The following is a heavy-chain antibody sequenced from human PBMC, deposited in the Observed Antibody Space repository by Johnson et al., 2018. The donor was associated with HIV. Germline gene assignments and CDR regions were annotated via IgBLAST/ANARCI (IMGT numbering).Heavy chain of an antibody. J-gene: IGHJ3*02. CDR2: IWYDGSKK. CDR1: GFIFRNYG. Sequence: VQLVESGGGVVQPGRSLRLSCAASGFIFRNYGINWVRQAPGKGLEWVAIIWYDGSKKFYADSVRGRFTISRDNSKNTAYLEMNSLRAEDTAIYYWARDPYFYDSSAYWVAYVFDIWGQGTMVTVSS. CDR3: ARDPYFYDSSAYWVAYVFDI. V-gene: IGHV3-33*01. D-gene: IGHD3-22*01.